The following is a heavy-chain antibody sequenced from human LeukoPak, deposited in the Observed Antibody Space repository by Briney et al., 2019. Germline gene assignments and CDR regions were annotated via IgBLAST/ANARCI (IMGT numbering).Heavy chain of an antibody. CDR3: ARGKGDCRSTSCYVGY. Sequence: GGSLRLSCAASGFSFDDFAMMWVRQVPGKGLEWVSVITWNGGRTAYADSVKGRFTISRDNAKNSLYLQMNSLRVEDTALFYCARGKGDCRSTSCYVGYWGLGTLVTVSS. CDR2: ITWNGGRT. CDR1: GFSFDDFA. J-gene: IGHJ4*02. V-gene: IGHV3-20*04. D-gene: IGHD2-2*01.